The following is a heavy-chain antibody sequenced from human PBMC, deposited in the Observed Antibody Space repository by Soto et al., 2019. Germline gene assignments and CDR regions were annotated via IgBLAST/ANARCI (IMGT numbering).Heavy chain of an antibody. CDR3: AREPHTVRGQHFDY. D-gene: IGHD4-17*01. Sequence: SETLSLTCTVSGGSISSGDYYWSWIRQPPGKGLEWIGYIYYSGSTYYNPSLKSRVTISVDTSKNQFSLKLSSVTAADTAVYYCAREPHTVRGQHFDYWGQGTLVTVSS. CDR1: GGSISSGDYY. J-gene: IGHJ4*02. CDR2: IYYSGST. V-gene: IGHV4-30-4*01.